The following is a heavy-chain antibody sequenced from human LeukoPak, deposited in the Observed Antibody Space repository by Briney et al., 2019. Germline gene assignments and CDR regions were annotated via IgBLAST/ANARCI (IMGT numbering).Heavy chain of an antibody. D-gene: IGHD3-22*01. CDR2: IYYSGST. Sequence: SETLSLTCTVSGGSNSSYYWSWIRQPPGKGLEWIGYIYYSGSTNYNPSLKSRVTISVDTSKNQFSLKLSSVTAADTAVYYCASYSYYYDSSGYFGYWGQGTLVTVSS. CDR1: GGSNSSYY. CDR3: ASYSYYYDSSGYFGY. V-gene: IGHV4-59*01. J-gene: IGHJ4*02.